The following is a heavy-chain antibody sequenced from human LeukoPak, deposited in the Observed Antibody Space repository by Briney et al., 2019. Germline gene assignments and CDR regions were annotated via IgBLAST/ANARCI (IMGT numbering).Heavy chain of an antibody. D-gene: IGHD3-3*01. CDR1: GFTFSSYA. J-gene: IGHJ5*02. V-gene: IGHV3-48*01. CDR2: ISSSSSTI. CDR3: ASLTIRFSGVSNWFDP. Sequence: GGSLRLSCAASGFTFSSYAMHWVRQAPGKGLEWVSYISSSSSTIYYADSVKGRFTISRDNAKNSLYLQMNSLRAEDTAVYYCASLTIRFSGVSNWFDPWGQGTLVTVSS.